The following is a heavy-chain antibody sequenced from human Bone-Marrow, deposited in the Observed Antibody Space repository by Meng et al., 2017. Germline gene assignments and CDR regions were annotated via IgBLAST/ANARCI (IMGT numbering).Heavy chain of an antibody. CDR1: GFTVSSNY. V-gene: IGHV3-66*02. Sequence: GESLKISCAASGFTVSSNYMSWVRQAPGKGLEWVSVIYSGGSTYYADSVKGRFTISRDNSKNTLYLQMNSLRAEDTAVYYCARDLKSKVVAGTFDYWGQGTLVTVSS. CDR3: ARDLKSKVVAGTFDY. D-gene: IGHD6-19*01. J-gene: IGHJ4*02. CDR2: IYSGGST.